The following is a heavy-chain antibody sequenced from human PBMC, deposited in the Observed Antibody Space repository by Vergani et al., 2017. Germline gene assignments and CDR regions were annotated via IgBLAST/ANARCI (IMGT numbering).Heavy chain of an antibody. CDR1: GGSFSGYY. D-gene: IGHD2-2*01. V-gene: IGHV4-34*01. J-gene: IGHJ4*02. CDR2: INHSGST. Sequence: QVQLQESGPGLVKPSETLSLTCAVYGGSFSGYYWSWIRQPPGKGLEWIGEINHSGSTNYNPSLKSRVTISVDTSKNQFSLKLSSVTAADTAVYYCARAPLLGYCSSTSCYSVVFDYWGQGTLVTVSS. CDR3: ARAPLLGYCSSTSCYSVVFDY.